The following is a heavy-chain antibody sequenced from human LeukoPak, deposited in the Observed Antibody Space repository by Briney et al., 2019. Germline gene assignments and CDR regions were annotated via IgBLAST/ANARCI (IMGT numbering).Heavy chain of an antibody. J-gene: IGHJ4*02. Sequence: SVKGRFTISRDNAKNSLYLQMNSLRAEDTAVYYCARIGDYYDSSGHPGFDYWGQGTLVTVSS. D-gene: IGHD3-22*01. CDR3: ARIGDYYDSSGHPGFDY. V-gene: IGHV3-21*01.